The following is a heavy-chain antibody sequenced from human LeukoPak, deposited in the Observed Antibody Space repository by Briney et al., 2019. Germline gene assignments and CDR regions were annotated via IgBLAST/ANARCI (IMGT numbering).Heavy chain of an antibody. J-gene: IGHJ4*02. CDR1: GFTFSSYW. D-gene: IGHD2-15*01. CDR2: INSDGSSI. Sequence: GGSLRLSCAASGFTFSSYWMHWVRQAPGKGLVWVSRINSDGSSITYADSVKGRFTISRDNAKNTLYLQMNSLRAEDTAVYYCAREVLRGASCQDYWGQGTLVTVSS. CDR3: AREVLRGASCQDY. V-gene: IGHV3-74*03.